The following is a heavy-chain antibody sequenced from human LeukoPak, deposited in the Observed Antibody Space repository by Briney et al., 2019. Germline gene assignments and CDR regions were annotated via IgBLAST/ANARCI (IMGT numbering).Heavy chain of an antibody. D-gene: IGHD1-26*01. CDR2: ISYDGGNK. CDR3: AKDLGGSLLPDY. V-gene: IGHV3-30*18. Sequence: GRSLRLSCAASGFTFSSYGMHWVRQAPGKGLEWVAVISYDGGNKFYADSARGRFTISRDNSKNTLYLQVNSLRAADTAVYYCAKDLGGSLLPDYWGQGTLVTVSS. CDR1: GFTFSSYG. J-gene: IGHJ4*02.